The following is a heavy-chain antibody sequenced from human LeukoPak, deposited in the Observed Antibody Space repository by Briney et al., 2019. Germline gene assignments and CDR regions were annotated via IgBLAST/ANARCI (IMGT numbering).Heavy chain of an antibody. J-gene: IGHJ4*02. Sequence: PGGSLRLSCAASGFTFSSDAMSWVRQAPGKGLEWVSAISGSGGSTYYADSVKGRFTISRDNSKNTLYLQMNSLRAEDTAVYYCAKDLQGIVGYDYWGQGTLVTVSS. D-gene: IGHD3-22*01. V-gene: IGHV3-23*01. CDR1: GFTFSSDA. CDR3: AKDLQGIVGYDY. CDR2: ISGSGGST.